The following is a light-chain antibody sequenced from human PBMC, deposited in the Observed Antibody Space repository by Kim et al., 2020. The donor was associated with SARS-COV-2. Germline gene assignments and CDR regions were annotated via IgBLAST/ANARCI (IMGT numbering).Light chain of an antibody. CDR1: NIGCKS. Sequence: VAPGKTARITCGGNNIGCKSVHWYQQKPGQAPVLVIYYDSDRPSGIPERFSGSNSGNTATLTISRVEAGDEADYYCQVWDSSSDHPFGGGTKLTVL. CDR3: QVWDSSSDHP. CDR2: YDS. V-gene: IGLV3-21*04. J-gene: IGLJ3*02.